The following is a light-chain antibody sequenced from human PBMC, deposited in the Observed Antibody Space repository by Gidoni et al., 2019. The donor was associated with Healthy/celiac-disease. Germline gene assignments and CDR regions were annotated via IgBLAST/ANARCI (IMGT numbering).Light chain of an antibody. CDR3: QQRSNWPRLT. CDR2: DAS. J-gene: IGKJ4*01. Sequence: EIVLTQSTATLSLSPGERAPLTYRASQRVSSYLAWYQQKPGQAPRLLIYDASNRATGIPARFSGCGSLTDFTLTISSLEPEDFAVYYCQQRSNWPRLTFGGGTKVEIK. CDR1: QRVSSY. V-gene: IGKV3-11*01.